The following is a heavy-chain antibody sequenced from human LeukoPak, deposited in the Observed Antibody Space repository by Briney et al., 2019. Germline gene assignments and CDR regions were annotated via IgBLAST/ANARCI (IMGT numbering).Heavy chain of an antibody. J-gene: IGHJ4*02. CDR1: GFTFSSYG. V-gene: IGHV3-23*01. D-gene: IGHD3-9*01. CDR3: AKTYRGAFDWLLRGYFDY. Sequence: PGGSLRLSCAAFGFTFSSYGMHWVRQAPGKGLEWVSAISGSGGSTYYADSVKGRFTVSRDNSKNTLYLQMNSLRAEDTAVYYCAKTYRGAFDWLLRGYFDYWGQGTLVTVSS. CDR2: ISGSGGST.